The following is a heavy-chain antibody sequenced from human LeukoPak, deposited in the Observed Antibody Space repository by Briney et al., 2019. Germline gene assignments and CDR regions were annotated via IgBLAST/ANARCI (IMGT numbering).Heavy chain of an antibody. J-gene: IGHJ4*02. D-gene: IGHD4-17*01. CDR1: GGSISSGSYY. CDR2: IYTSGST. CDR3: ARDSFSDSGVDY. V-gene: IGHV4-61*02. Sequence: SETLSLTCTVSGGSISSGSYYWRWIRQPAGTGLEWIGSIYTSGSTNNNPSLKSRVTISVDTSKNQFSLKLSSVTAADTAVYYCARDSFSDSGVDYWGQGTLVTVSS.